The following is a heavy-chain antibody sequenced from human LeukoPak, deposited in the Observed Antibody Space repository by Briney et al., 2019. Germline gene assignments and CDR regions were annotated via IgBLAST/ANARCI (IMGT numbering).Heavy chain of an antibody. V-gene: IGHV1-46*01. D-gene: IGHD5-24*01. CDR3: ASGGSATINYRLSGY. Sequence: ASVKVSFKASGYTFTSYYMHWVRQPPGQGLEWMGIINPSGGSTSYAQKFQGRVTMTRDTSTSTVYMEMSSLRSEDTVVYYCASGGSATINYRLSGYWGQGTLVTVSS. CDR1: GYTFTSYY. J-gene: IGHJ4*02. CDR2: INPSGGST.